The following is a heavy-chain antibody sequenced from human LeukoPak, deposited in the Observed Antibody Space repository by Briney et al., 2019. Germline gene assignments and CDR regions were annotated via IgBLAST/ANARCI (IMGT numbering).Heavy chain of an antibody. J-gene: IGHJ6*02. CDR3: AKDKSGYDSYYYYGMDV. CDR1: GFTFDDYA. D-gene: IGHD5-12*01. Sequence: GGSLRLSCAASGFTFDDYAMHGVRQAPGKGLEWVSGISWNSGSIGYADSVKGRFTISRDNAKNSLYLQMNSLRAEDTALYYCAKDKSGYDSYYYYGMDVWGQGTTVTVSS. CDR2: ISWNSGSI. V-gene: IGHV3-9*01.